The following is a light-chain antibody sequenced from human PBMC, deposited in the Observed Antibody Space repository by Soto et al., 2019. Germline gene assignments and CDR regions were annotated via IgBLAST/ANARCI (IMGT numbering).Light chain of an antibody. CDR3: LLYYGGAYV. J-gene: IGLJ1*01. V-gene: IGLV7-43*01. CDR1: TGAVTRGSY. Sequence: QAVVTQEPALTVSPGGTVTLTCASSTGAVTRGSYPNWFQQKPGQAPRAPSYSITNKHSWTPARFSGSLLGGKAALTLSSVQPEDEAEYYCLLYYGGAYVFGTGTKLNVL. CDR2: SIT.